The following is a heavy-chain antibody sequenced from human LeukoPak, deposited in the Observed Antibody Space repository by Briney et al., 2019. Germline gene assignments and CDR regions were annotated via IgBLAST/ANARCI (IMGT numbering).Heavy chain of an antibody. D-gene: IGHD4-11*01. CDR3: TRLIDYTRGFDP. V-gene: IGHV3-73*01. J-gene: IGHJ5*02. CDR2: IRSKANSYAT. Sequence: GGSLRLSCAASGFTFSSYWMSWVRQASGKGLEWVGRIRSKANSYATAYAASVKGRFTISRDDSKNTAYLQMNSLKTEDTAVYYCTRLIDYTRGFDPWGQGTLVTVSS. CDR1: GFTFSSYW.